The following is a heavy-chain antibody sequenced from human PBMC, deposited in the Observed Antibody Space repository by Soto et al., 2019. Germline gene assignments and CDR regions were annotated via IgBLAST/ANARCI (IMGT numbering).Heavy chain of an antibody. CDR1: GFTFSSYG. Sequence: GGSLRLSCAASGFTFSSYGMSWVRQAPGKGLEWVSSISSGSSFIYYADSMKGRFTISRDNAKNSLYLQMNRLRAEDTAVYYCARVALGTYYRSEFDSWPQGTLVTFSS. D-gene: IGHD1-26*01. CDR3: ARVALGTYYRSEFDS. CDR2: ISSGSSFI. V-gene: IGHV3-21*01. J-gene: IGHJ4*02.